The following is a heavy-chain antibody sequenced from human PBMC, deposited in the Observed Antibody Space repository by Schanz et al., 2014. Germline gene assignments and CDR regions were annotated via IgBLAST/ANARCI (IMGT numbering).Heavy chain of an antibody. CDR2: ISGSSIHK. CDR3: TKPDIPAALTGPGVWFDP. J-gene: IGHJ5*02. D-gene: IGHD6-13*01. Sequence: QVQLVESGGDLVKPGGSLRLSCAASGFTFSDYYMAWIRQAPGKGLEWVSHISGSSIHKNYADSVKGRFSISRDNAKNSLYLQMNSLRAEDTALYYCTKPDIPAALTGPGVWFDPWGQGTLVTVSS. V-gene: IGHV3-11*05. CDR1: GFTFSDYY.